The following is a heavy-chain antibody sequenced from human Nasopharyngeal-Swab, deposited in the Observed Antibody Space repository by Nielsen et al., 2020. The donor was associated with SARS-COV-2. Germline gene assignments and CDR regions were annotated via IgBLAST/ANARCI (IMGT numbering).Heavy chain of an antibody. CDR3: ARERGEYGDYWGEAFDI. V-gene: IGHV3-33*01. CDR2: IWYDGSNK. J-gene: IGHJ3*02. D-gene: IGHD4-17*01. Sequence: GESLKISCAASGFTFSSYGMHWVRQAPSKGLEWVAVIWYDGSNKYYADSVKGRFTISRDNSKNTLYLQMNSLRAEDTAVYYCARERGEYGDYWGEAFDIWGQGTMVTVSS. CDR1: GFTFSSYG.